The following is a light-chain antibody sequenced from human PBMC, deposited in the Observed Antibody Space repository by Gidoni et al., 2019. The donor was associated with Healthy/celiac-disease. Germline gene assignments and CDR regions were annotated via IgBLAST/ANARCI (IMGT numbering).Light chain of an antibody. CDR1: QSISSW. Sequence: GDRVTITCRASQSISSWLAWYQQKPGKAPKLLIYDASSLESGVPSRFSGSGSGTEFTLTISSLQPDDFATYYCQQYNSYWRTFXQXTKVEIK. V-gene: IGKV1-5*01. J-gene: IGKJ1*01. CDR3: QQYNSYWRT. CDR2: DAS.